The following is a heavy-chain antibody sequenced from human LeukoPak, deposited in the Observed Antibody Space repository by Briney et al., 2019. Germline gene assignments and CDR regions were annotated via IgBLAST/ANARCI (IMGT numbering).Heavy chain of an antibody. CDR3: ARHGSIATGAFTY. V-gene: IGHV4-39*01. D-gene: IGHD6-13*01. CDR1: GGSIGRSSYY. Sequence: PSETLSLTCSVSGGSIGRSSYYWGWTRQPPGKGLEWIGSIYSGGGTYYNPSLKCRVTISVDTSRNQFSLKLGSVTAADTAVYYCARHGSIATGAFTYWGQGTLVTVSS. CDR2: IYSGGGT. J-gene: IGHJ4*02.